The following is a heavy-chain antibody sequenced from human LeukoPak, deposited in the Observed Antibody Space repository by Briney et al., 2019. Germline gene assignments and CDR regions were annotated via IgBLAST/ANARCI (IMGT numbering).Heavy chain of an antibody. J-gene: IGHJ6*02. D-gene: IGHD6-13*01. CDR3: ARWLKRSWYYYYGMDV. CDR2: IYHSGST. Sequence: SQTLSLTCAVSGGSISSGAYSWSWIRQPPGKGLEWIGYIYHSGSTYYNPSLKSRVTISVDTSKNQFSLRLSSVTAADTAVYYCARWLKRSWYYYYGMDVWGQGTTVTVSS. CDR1: GGSISSGAYS. V-gene: IGHV4-30-2*01.